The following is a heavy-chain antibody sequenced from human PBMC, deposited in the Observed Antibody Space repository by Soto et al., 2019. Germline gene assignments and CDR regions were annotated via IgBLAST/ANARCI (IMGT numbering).Heavy chain of an antibody. CDR1: GGSISSGDDF. D-gene: IGHD1-20*01. V-gene: IGHV4-30-4*01. Sequence: QVQMQESGPGLVKPSQTLSLTCTVSGGSISSGDDFWTWIRQPPWKGLEWIGYIYYSGSTYYNQSLKSRLTMSVDTSKNQFPLKLSSVTAADTAVYYCTRDRAKWKDYYYYGMDVWGQGTTVTVSS. CDR3: TRDRAKWKDYYYYGMDV. J-gene: IGHJ6*02. CDR2: IYYSGST.